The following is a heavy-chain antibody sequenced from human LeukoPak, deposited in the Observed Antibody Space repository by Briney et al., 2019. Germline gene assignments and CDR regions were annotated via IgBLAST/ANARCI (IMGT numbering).Heavy chain of an antibody. V-gene: IGHV4-61*02. CDR1: GGSISSGSYY. D-gene: IGHD3-22*01. Sequence: SETLSPTCTVSGGSISSGSYYWSWIRQPAGKGLEWIGRIYTSGSTTYNPSLKSRVTISADTSKNQFSLKLSSVTAADTAVYYCAREGYYYDSSDYPPGGFDPWGQGTLVTVSS. CDR3: AREGYYYDSSDYPPGGFDP. J-gene: IGHJ5*02. CDR2: IYTSGST.